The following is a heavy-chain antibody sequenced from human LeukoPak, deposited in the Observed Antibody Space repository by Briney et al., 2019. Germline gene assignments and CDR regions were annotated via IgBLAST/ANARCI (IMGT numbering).Heavy chain of an antibody. D-gene: IGHD2-2*01. Sequence: ASVTVSCKTSGYSFITYPLNWVRQAPGQGLEWMGWISTYDGATNYAQRFQGRVTMTTDTSTSTAYMELRSLRSDDTAVYYCAREGVVPAAWGQGTLVTVSS. CDR1: GYSFITYP. J-gene: IGHJ4*02. V-gene: IGHV1-18*01. CDR3: AREGVVPAA. CDR2: ISTYDGAT.